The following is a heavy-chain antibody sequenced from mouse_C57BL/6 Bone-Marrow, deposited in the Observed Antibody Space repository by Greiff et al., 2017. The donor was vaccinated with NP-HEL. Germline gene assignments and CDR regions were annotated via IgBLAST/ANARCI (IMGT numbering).Heavy chain of an antibody. CDR3: ARIYYYGSSYVNYAMDY. CDR1: GFNIKNTY. CDR2: IDPANGNT. V-gene: IGHV14-3*01. Sequence: VQLQQSVAELVRPGASVKLSCTASGFNIKNTYMHWVKQRPEQGLEWIGRIDPANGNTKYAPKFQGKATITADTSSNTAYLQLSSLTSEDTAIYYCARIYYYGSSYVNYAMDYWGQGTSVTVSS. J-gene: IGHJ4*01. D-gene: IGHD1-1*01.